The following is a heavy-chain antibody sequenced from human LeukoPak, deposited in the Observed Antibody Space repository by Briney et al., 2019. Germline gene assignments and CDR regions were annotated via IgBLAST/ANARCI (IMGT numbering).Heavy chain of an antibody. Sequence: GGSLRLSCAASGFTFSSYTMHWVRQAPGKGLEWVAAISDDGNNAYYSDSAKGRFTISRDNSKNTLYLQMNSLRAEDTAVYYCAKAGARQVFDYWGQGTLVTVSS. D-gene: IGHD1-26*01. CDR3: AKAGARQVFDY. CDR2: ISDDGNNA. CDR1: GFTFSSYT. J-gene: IGHJ4*02. V-gene: IGHV3-30-3*01.